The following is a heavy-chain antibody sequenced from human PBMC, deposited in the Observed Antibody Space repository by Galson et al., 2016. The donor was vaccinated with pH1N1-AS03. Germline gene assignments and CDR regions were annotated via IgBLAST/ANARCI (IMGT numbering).Heavy chain of an antibody. J-gene: IGHJ6*02. CDR2: TYPGDSDT. Sequence: QSGAEVTKPGEPLKISCKGSGSSFTSYWIGWVRQMPGKGLEWMGITYPGDSDTRYSPSFQGQVIISADKSISIAYLQWSSLKASDTAIYYCTRRERFVIATTHRYYYGMDVWGQGTTVTVSS. CDR3: TRRERFVIATTHRYYYGMDV. V-gene: IGHV5-51*01. D-gene: IGHD2-15*01. CDR1: GSSFTSYW.